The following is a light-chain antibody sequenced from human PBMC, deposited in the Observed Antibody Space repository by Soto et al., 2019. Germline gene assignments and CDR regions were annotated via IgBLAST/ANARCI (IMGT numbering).Light chain of an antibody. CDR3: QQASSSPLT. CDR2: GAT. Sequence: IQMTQSPSSVSAAVGDRVTITCRASQGISSWLSWYQQRPGTAPKLLIYGATTLRSGVPARFSGSESGTLLTLTSNSLQPEDSATYHCQQASSSPLTFGGGTTVEI. CDR1: QGISSW. J-gene: IGKJ4*01. V-gene: IGKV1-12*01.